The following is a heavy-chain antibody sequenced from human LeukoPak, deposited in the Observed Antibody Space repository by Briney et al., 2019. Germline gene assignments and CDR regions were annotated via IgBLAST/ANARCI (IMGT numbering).Heavy chain of an antibody. J-gene: IGHJ4*02. CDR2: ISSSSSYT. CDR1: GFTFSDYY. D-gene: IGHD3-10*01. Sequence: PGGSLRLSCAASGFTFSDYYMSWIRQAPGKGLEWVSYISSSSSYTNYADSVKGRFTISRDNAKNSLYLQMNSLGAEDTAVYYCARWRITMVRGVPGPIFDYWGQGTLVTVSS. CDR3: ARWRITMVRGVPGPIFDY. V-gene: IGHV3-11*03.